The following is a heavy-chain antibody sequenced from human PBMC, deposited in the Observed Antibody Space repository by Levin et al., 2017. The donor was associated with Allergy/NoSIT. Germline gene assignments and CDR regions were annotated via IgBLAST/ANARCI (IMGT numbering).Heavy chain of an antibody. CDR2: ISAYNGNT. Sequence: ASVKVSCKASGYTFTSYGISWVRQAPGQGLEWMGWISAYNGNTNYAQKLQGRVTMTTDTSTSTAYMELRSLRSDDTAVYYCARDTSRWLVPLPDYWGQGTLVTVSS. V-gene: IGHV1-18*01. J-gene: IGHJ4*02. D-gene: IGHD6-19*01. CDR1: GYTFTSYG. CDR3: ARDTSRWLVPLPDY.